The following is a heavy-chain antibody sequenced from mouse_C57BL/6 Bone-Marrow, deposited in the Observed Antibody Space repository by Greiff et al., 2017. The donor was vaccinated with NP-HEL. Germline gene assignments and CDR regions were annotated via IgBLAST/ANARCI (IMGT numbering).Heavy chain of an antibody. Sequence: VQLQQPGTELVKPGASVKLSCKASGYTFTSYWMHWVKQRPGQGLEWIGNINPSNGGTNYNEKFKSKATLTVDKSSSTAYMQLSSLTSEDSAVYYCAWDWNYEDYAMDYWGQGTSVTVSS. J-gene: IGHJ4*01. D-gene: IGHD1-1*01. V-gene: IGHV1-53*01. CDR3: AWDWNYEDYAMDY. CDR2: INPSNGGT. CDR1: GYTFTSYW.